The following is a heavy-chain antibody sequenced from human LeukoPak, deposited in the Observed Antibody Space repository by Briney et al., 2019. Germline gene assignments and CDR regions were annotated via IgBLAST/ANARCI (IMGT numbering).Heavy chain of an antibody. V-gene: IGHV4-59*12. CDR1: GGSISSYY. J-gene: IGHJ4*02. CDR3: ARDPGTRDGSGSYYNVNY. D-gene: IGHD3-10*01. CDR2: IYYSGST. Sequence: PSETLSLTCTVSGGSISSYYWSWIRQPPGKGLEWIGYIYYSGSTNYNPSLKSRVTISVDTSKNQFSLKLSSVTAADTAVYYCARDPGTRDGSGSYYNVNYWGQGTLVTVSS.